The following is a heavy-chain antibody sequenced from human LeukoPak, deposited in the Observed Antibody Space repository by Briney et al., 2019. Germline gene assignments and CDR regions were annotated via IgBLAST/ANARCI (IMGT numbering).Heavy chain of an antibody. Sequence: PGGSLRLSCAASGFTVSSNYMSWVRQAPGKGLEWVSVIYSGGSTYYADSVKGRFTISRDNSKNTLYLQMNSLRAEDTAVYYCARALPSTWACFDYWGQGTLVTVSS. V-gene: IGHV3-53*01. J-gene: IGHJ4*02. CDR1: GFTVSSNY. D-gene: IGHD6-13*01. CDR3: ARALPSTWACFDY. CDR2: IYSGGST.